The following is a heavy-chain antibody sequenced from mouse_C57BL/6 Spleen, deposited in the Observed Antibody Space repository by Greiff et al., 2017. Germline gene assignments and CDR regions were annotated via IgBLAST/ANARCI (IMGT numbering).Heavy chain of an antibody. Sequence: EVQGVESGGGLVKPGGSLKLSCAASGFTFSSYTMSWVRQTPEKRLEWVATISGGGGNTYYPDSVKGRFTISRDNAKNTLYLQMSSLRSEDTALYYCARRTYYDYPFAYWGQGTLVTVSA. CDR2: ISGGGGNT. CDR3: ARRTYYDYPFAY. D-gene: IGHD2-4*01. J-gene: IGHJ3*01. CDR1: GFTFSSYT. V-gene: IGHV5-9*01.